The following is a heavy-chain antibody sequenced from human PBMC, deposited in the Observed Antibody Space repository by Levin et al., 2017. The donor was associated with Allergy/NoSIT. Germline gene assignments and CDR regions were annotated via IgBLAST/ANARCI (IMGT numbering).Heavy chain of an antibody. V-gene: IGHV3-23*01. D-gene: IGHD2-21*01. CDR2: ISGSGGST. CDR3: AKGCGGGVQPGRYYYYGMDV. Sequence: PGGSLRLSCAASGFTFSSYAMSWVRQAPGKGLEWVSAISGSGGSTYYADSVKGRFTISRDNSKNTLYLQMNSLRAEDTAVYYCAKGCGGGVQPGRYYYYGMDVWGQGTTVTVSS. J-gene: IGHJ6*02. CDR1: GFTFSSYA.